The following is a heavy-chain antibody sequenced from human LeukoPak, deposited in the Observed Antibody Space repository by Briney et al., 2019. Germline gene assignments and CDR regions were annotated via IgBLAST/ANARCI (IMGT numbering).Heavy chain of an antibody. Sequence: GGSLSLSCAASGFTFSDYYMSWIRQAPGKGLEWVSYISSSGSTIYYADSVKGRFTISRDNAKNSLYLQMNSLRAEDTAVYYCARAYHYDYVWGSDDYWGQGTLVTVSS. J-gene: IGHJ4*02. D-gene: IGHD3-16*01. CDR3: ARAYHYDYVWGSDDY. CDR2: ISSSGSTI. CDR1: GFTFSDYY. V-gene: IGHV3-11*04.